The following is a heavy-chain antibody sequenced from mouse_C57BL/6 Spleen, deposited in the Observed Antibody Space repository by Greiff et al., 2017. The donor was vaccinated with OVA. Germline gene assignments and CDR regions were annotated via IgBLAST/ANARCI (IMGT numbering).Heavy chain of an antibody. CDR3: KEGSIYYPGVWYAY. Sequence: EVKLVESGGGLVQPGGSMKLSCLASGFTFSNYWMNWVRQSPEKGLEWVAQIRLKSDNYATHYAESVKGRFTISRDDSKSSVYLQMNNLRAEDTGIYYGKEGSIYYPGVWYAYWGQGTLVTVSA. CDR2: IRLKSDNYAT. CDR1: GFTFSNYW. D-gene: IGHD2-1*01. V-gene: IGHV6-3*01. J-gene: IGHJ3*01.